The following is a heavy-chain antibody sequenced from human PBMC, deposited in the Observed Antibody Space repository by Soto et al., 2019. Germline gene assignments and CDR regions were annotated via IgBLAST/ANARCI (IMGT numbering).Heavy chain of an antibody. V-gene: IGHV4-34*01. CDR3: ARGVRIAVILYYYGMDV. CDR2: INHSGST. D-gene: IGHD6-19*01. J-gene: IGHJ6*02. CDR1: GGSFSGYY. Sequence: SETLSLTCAVYGGSFSGYYWSWIRQPPGKGLEWIGEINHSGSTNYNPSLKSRVTISVDTSKNQFSLKLSSVTAADTAVYYCARGVRIAVILYYYGMDVWGQGTTVTVSS.